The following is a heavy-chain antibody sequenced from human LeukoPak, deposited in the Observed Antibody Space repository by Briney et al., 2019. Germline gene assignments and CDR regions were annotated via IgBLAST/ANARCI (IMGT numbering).Heavy chain of an antibody. Sequence: SETLSLTCAVYGGSFSGYYWSWIRQPPGKGLEWIGEINHSGSTYYNPSLKSRVTISVDTSKNQFSLKLSSVTAADTAVYYCARDFLTGLTMTSNWFDPWGQGTLVTVSS. CDR3: ARDFLTGLTMTSNWFDP. D-gene: IGHD3-22*01. J-gene: IGHJ5*02. CDR2: INHSGST. V-gene: IGHV4-34*01. CDR1: GGSFSGYY.